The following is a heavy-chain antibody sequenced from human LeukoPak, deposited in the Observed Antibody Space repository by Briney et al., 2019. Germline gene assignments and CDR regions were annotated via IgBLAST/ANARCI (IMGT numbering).Heavy chain of an antibody. D-gene: IGHD6-13*01. J-gene: IGHJ4*02. CDR2: INHSGST. V-gene: IGHV4-34*01. CDR1: GGSFSGYY. Sequence: PSETLSLTCAVYGGSFSGYYWSWIRQPPGKGLEWIGEINHSGSTNYNPSLKSRVTISVDTSKNQFSLKLSSVTAADTAVYYCARVDVGSSSWEALDYWCQGTLVTVSS. CDR3: ARVDVGSSSWEALDY.